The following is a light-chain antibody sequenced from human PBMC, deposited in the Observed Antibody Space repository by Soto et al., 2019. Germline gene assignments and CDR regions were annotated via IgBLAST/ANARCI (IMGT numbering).Light chain of an antibody. Sequence: IVLTQSPGTLSLSPGARATLSCRASQSFSANFLAWYQQKPGQGPRLLIYRASIRATGIPDRFSGSGSGTDFTLTISRLEPEDFAVYYCQRYGSSWTFGQGTKVEV. J-gene: IGKJ1*01. CDR2: RAS. CDR1: QSFSANF. V-gene: IGKV3-20*01. CDR3: QRYGSSWT.